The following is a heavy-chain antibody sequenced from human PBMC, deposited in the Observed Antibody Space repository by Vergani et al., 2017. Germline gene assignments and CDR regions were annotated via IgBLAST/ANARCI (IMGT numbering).Heavy chain of an antibody. CDR1: GYTFTSYG. D-gene: IGHD4-23*01. J-gene: IGHJ4*02. Sequence: QVQLVQSGAEVKTPGASVKVSCKASGYTFTSYGISWVRQAPGQGLEWMGWISADNGNTNDAPKLQGRVTRTTDKSTSTAYMELMSRGSDDTAVYYCARDVGPTVVTPAHWGQGTLVTVSS. CDR2: ISADNGNT. CDR3: ARDVGPTVVTPAH. V-gene: IGHV1-18*04.